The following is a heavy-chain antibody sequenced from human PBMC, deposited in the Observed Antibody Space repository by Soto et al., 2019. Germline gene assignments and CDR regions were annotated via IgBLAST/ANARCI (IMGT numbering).Heavy chain of an antibody. J-gene: IGHJ4*02. V-gene: IGHV3-21*04. CDR1: VFTFTRYS. Sequence: GGSLRLSCAASVFTFTRYSMNWVRQAPGKGLEWVSSISSTTNYIYYGDSVKGRFTVSRDNSDNSLYLQMTSLRSDDTAFYYCAKDSYDILTGQKRYFDSWGQGTLVTVSS. D-gene: IGHD3-9*01. CDR2: ISSTTNYI. CDR3: AKDSYDILTGQKRYFDS.